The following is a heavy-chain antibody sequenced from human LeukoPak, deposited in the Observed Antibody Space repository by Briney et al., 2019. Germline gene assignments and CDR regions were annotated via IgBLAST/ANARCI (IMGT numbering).Heavy chain of an antibody. V-gene: IGHV4-31*03. D-gene: IGHD3-22*01. CDR2: IYYSEST. J-gene: IGHJ4*02. CDR1: GGSISSGGYY. CDR3: AREMVRSKHYYASSGYSV. Sequence: PSETLSLTCSVSGGSISSGGYYWSWIRQHPGKGLEWIGYIYYSESTYYNPSLKSRVTISVDTSKNHFSLKLSSVAAADTVVYYCAREMVRSKHYYASSGYSVWGERTLVTVSS.